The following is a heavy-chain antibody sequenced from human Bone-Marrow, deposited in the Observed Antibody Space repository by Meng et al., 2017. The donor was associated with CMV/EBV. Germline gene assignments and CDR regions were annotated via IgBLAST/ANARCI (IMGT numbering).Heavy chain of an antibody. CDR1: GYTFTGYY. CDR2: INPNSGGT. V-gene: IGHV1-2*02. Sequence: QVQRVPFGAEVKEPGASVKVSCKASGYTFTGYYMHWVRQAPGQGLEWMGWINPNSGGTNYAQKFQGRVTMTRDTSISTAYMELSRLTSGDTAVYYCARSSGWSRFDYWGQGTLVTVSS. CDR3: ARSSGWSRFDY. J-gene: IGHJ4*02. D-gene: IGHD6-19*01.